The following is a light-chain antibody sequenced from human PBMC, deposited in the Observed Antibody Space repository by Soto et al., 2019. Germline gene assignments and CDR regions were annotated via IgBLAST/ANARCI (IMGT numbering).Light chain of an antibody. CDR3: QQYDTWPQT. CDR2: GAS. V-gene: IGKV3-15*01. Sequence: EIVMTQSPATLSISPGERATLSCRASQSVSSDLAWYQQKPGQAPRLLIYGASTRATNIPARFSGSGSGTEFTLNISSLQSEDFAIYYCQQYDTWPQTFGLGTKVEIK. J-gene: IGKJ1*01. CDR1: QSVSSD.